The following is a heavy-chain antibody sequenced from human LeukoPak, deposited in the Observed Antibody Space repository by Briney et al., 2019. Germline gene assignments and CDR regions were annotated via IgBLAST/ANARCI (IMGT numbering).Heavy chain of an antibody. CDR3: ARVINYYGSGSYYFDY. D-gene: IGHD3-10*01. J-gene: IGHJ4*02. Sequence: GRSLRLSCAASGFIFSSYGMHWVRQAPGKGLEWVAVIWYDGSNRYYADSVKGRCTISRDNSRDTLYLQINNLRAEDTAVYYCARVINYYGSGSYYFDYWGQGTLVTVSS. CDR1: GFIFSSYG. V-gene: IGHV3-33*01. CDR2: IWYDGSNR.